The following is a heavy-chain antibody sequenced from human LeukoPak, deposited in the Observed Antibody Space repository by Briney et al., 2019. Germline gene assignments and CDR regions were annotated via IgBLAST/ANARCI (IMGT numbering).Heavy chain of an antibody. CDR1: GVSTRSSSYY. J-gene: IGHJ4*02. CDR3: ARHVKGQWPWYLDY. Sequence: PSETLSLTCTVSGVSTRSSSYYWSWIRQPPGKGLEWIGSIYYSGSTYYNPSLKSRITVSVDTSKNEFSLKLSSVTANDTAVYYCARHVKGQWPWYLDYWGPGTLVTVSS. V-gene: IGHV4-39*01. D-gene: IGHD6-19*01. CDR2: IYYSGST.